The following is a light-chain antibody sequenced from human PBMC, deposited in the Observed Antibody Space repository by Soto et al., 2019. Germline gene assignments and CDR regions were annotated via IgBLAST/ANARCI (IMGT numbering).Light chain of an antibody. CDR3: QQSYSAPPWT. J-gene: IGKJ1*01. CDR2: AAS. V-gene: IGKV1-39*01. CDR1: QSISTY. Sequence: DIQMTQSPSSLSASVGDRVTISCRASQSISTYLNWYQQKPGKAPRLLIYAASTVQTGVPPRFSGSGSGTDFNLTISSLRLDDIATYFCQQSYSAPPWTFGQGTKVEIK.